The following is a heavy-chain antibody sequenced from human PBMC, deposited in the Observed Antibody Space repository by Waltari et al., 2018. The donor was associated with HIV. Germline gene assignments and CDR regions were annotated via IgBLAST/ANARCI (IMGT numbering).Heavy chain of an antibody. CDR2: IKSKTDGGTR. J-gene: IGHJ4*02. CDR1: GFTFSNAW. V-gene: IGHV3-15*01. CDR3: TTDGDLYFDY. D-gene: IGHD7-27*01. Sequence: EVQLVESGGGLVKPGGSLRLSCAASGFTFSNAWMSWFGQAPGKGVLSVLRIKSKTDGGTRDYAEPVKGRFTISRDDSKNTLYLQMNSLKTEDTAVYYCTTDGDLYFDYWGQGTLVTVSS.